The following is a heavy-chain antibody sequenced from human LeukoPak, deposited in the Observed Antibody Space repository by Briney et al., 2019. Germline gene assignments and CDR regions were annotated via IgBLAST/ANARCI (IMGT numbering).Heavy chain of an antibody. D-gene: IGHD2-15*01. CDR1: GFTFSASA. V-gene: IGHV3-64D*09. CDR2: VSSSGVNT. J-gene: IGHJ4*02. Sequence: PGGSLRLSCSASGFTFSASAMHWVRQAPGKGLEYVSVVSSSGVNTYYADSVRGRFTTSRDNFKNTVYLQMSSLRAEDTAVYYCVKEDNYSPGGDYWGQGTLVTVSS. CDR3: VKEDNYSPGGDY.